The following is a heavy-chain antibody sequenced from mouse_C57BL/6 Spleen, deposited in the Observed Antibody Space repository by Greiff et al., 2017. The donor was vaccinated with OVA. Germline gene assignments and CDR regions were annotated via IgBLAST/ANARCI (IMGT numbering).Heavy chain of an antibody. CDR3: ARVGGYWYFDV. CDR1: GFTFSDYG. V-gene: IGHV5-17*01. CDR2: ISSGSSTI. Sequence: EVKLVESGGGLVKPGGSLKLSCAASGFTFSDYGMHWVRQAPEKGLEWVAYISSGSSTIYYADTVKGRFTISRDNAKNTQFLQMTSLRSEDTAMYYCARVGGYWYFDVWGTGTTVTVSS. J-gene: IGHJ1*03.